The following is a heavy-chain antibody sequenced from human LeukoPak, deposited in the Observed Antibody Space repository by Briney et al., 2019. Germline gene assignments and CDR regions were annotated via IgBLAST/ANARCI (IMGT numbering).Heavy chain of an antibody. J-gene: IGHJ4*02. CDR3: ARATYSSGWGTSDY. V-gene: IGHV4-59*01. Sequence: RSSETLSLTCTVSGGSISSYYWSWIRQPPGKGLEWIGYIYYSGSTNYNPSLQSRVTISVDTSKNQFSLKLSSVTAADTAVYYCARATYSSGWGTSDYWGQGNLVTVSS. CDR1: GGSISSYY. CDR2: IYYSGST. D-gene: IGHD6-19*01.